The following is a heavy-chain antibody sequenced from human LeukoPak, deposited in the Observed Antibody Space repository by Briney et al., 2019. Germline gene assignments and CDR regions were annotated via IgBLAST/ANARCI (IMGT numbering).Heavy chain of an antibody. CDR3: ARQYCSHSSCYNFDY. D-gene: IGHD2-2*02. CDR2: INYSGTT. CDR1: GGSISSFL. V-gene: IGHV4-59*08. J-gene: IGHJ4*02. Sequence: SETLSLTCTVSGGSISSFLWSWVRQSPGKGLEWIGYINYSGTTNYNPSLKSRVTISVDTSKNHFSLKLSSVTAADTAVYYCARQYCSHSSCYNFDYWGQGTLVTVSS.